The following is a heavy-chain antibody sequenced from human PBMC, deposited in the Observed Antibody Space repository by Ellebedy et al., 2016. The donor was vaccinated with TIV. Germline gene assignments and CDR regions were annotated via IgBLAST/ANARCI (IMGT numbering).Heavy chain of an antibody. Sequence: ASVKVSCKASGGTVSSYPASWVRQAPGQGFEWMGRIIPLLGKPNYAQKFQGRVTITADKSTSTVYMELTSLRAEDTAVYYCARDKGSGWFSPTPEELDYWGQGTLVTVSS. CDR3: ARDKGSGWFSPTPEELDY. J-gene: IGHJ4*02. CDR1: GGTVSSYP. D-gene: IGHD6-19*01. V-gene: IGHV1-69*04. CDR2: IIPLLGKP.